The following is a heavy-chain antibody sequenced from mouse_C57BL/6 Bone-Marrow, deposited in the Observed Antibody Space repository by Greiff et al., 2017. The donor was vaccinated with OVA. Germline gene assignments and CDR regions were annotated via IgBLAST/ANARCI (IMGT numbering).Heavy chain of an antibody. Sequence: EVMLVESGAELVRPGASVKLSCTASGFNIKDDYMHWVKQRPEQGLEWIGWIDPENGDTEYASKFQGKATITADTSSNTAYLQLSSLTSEDTAVYYCTTPYYYGRDFDYWGQGTTLTVSS. CDR2: IDPENGDT. CDR1: GFNIKDDY. D-gene: IGHD1-1*01. J-gene: IGHJ2*01. CDR3: TTPYYYGRDFDY. V-gene: IGHV14-4*01.